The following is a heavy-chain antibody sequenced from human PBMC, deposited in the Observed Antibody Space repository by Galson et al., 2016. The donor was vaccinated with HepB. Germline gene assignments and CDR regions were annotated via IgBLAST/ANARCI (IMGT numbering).Heavy chain of an antibody. CDR1: GFTFSRYG. D-gene: IGHD6-13*01. Sequence: SLRLSCAASGFTFSRYGMHWVAVILYDGSKKYYADSVKGRITISRDNSKNTLFLQMISLRAEDTAVYYCAREMAIAAAATFDYWGQGTLVTVSS. J-gene: IGHJ4*02. CDR3: AREMAIAAAATFDY. CDR2: ILYDGSKK. V-gene: IGHV3-33*01.